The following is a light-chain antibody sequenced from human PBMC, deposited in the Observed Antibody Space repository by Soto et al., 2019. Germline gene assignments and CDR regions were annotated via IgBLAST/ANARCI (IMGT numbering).Light chain of an antibody. Sequence: EIVLTHSPATLSLSPGERATLSCRASQSVSRYLAWYQQKPGQAPRLLIYVASNRATGIPARFSGSGSGTGLALTISRLEPEDFEVYYCQQRSNWLITVGQGTRPEIK. CDR1: QSVSRY. J-gene: IGKJ5*01. V-gene: IGKV3-11*01. CDR2: VAS. CDR3: QQRSNWLIT.